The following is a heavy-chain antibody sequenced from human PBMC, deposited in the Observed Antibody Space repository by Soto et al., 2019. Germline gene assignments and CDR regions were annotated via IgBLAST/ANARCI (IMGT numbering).Heavy chain of an antibody. CDR2: IIPIFGTA. V-gene: IGHV1-69*12. D-gene: IGHD2-15*01. CDR1: GGTFSSYA. J-gene: IGHJ6*02. Sequence: QVQLVQSGAEVKKPGSSVKVSCKASGGTFSSYAISWVRQAPGQGLEWMGGIIPIFGTANYAQKFQGRVTITADESKSTAYMEVSSLGDEDTAVYYCATHGRYCGGGSGYCYYFDGMDVWGQGTTVTVSS. CDR3: ATHGRYCGGGSGYCYYFDGMDV.